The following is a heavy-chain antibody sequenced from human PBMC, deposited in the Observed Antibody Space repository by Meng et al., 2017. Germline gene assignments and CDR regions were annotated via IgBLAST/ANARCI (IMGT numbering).Heavy chain of an antibody. V-gene: IGHV1-69*06. D-gene: IGHD4-23*01. J-gene: IGHJ4*02. CDR2: IIPIFGNA. CDR1: EVSISSDA. Sequence: QRQLGDAGAGCKEAGSRVKVSVKASEVSISSDASRRGRHGPGQGLAWMGGIIPIFGNANYAQKFQGRVTITADKSTSTAYMELSSLRSEDTAVYYCARRVGYGGNSLYFDYWGQGTLVTVFS. CDR3: ARRVGYGGNSLYFDY.